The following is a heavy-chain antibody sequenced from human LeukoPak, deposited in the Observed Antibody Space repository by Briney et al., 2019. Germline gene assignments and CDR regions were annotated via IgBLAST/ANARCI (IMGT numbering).Heavy chain of an antibody. CDR2: INPNSGGT. CDR3: ARGGTYYYDSSGYTPFDY. J-gene: IGHJ4*02. CDR1: GYTFTGYY. Sequence: GASVKVSFKASGYTFTGYYIHWVRQAPGQGLEWMGWINPNSGGTNYAQKFQGWVTMTRDTSISTAYMELSRLRSDDTAVYYCARGGTYYYDSSGYTPFDYWGQGTLVTVSS. V-gene: IGHV1-2*04. D-gene: IGHD3-22*01.